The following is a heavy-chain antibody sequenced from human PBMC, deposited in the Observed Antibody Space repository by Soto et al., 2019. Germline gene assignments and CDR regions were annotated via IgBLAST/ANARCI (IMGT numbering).Heavy chain of an antibody. CDR3: ATERTCSSITCAGAFEF. CDR1: GFGFDHVW. CDR2: IKTRGEGATT. D-gene: IGHD2-2*01. J-gene: IGHJ3*01. V-gene: IGHV3-15*01. Sequence: EVQMVESGGGFVQPGGSLRLNCATSGFGFDHVWMSWVRQAPGKGLDWVGRIKTRGEGATTEYPASERGRFTLSRDESKNTVYLEMNSLKTEDTAVYYCATERTCSSITCAGAFEFWVRGTMVIVSS.